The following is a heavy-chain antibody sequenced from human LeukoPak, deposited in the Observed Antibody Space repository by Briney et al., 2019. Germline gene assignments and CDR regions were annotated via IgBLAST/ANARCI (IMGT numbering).Heavy chain of an antibody. CDR2: IYPGDSDT. D-gene: IGHD3-10*01. CDR3: ARLGETENGSGPLGY. V-gene: IGHV5-51*01. J-gene: IGHJ4*02. CDR1: GYSFTSYW. Sequence: GESLKISCKGSGYSFTSYWIGWVRQMPGKGLEWMGIIYPGDSDTRYSSSFQGQVTISADKSISTAYLQWSSLKASDTAMYYCARLGETENGSGPLGYWGQGTLVTVSS.